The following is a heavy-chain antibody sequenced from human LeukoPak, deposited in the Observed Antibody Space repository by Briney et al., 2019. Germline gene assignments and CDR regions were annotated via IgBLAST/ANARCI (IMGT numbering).Heavy chain of an antibody. D-gene: IGHD4-23*01. CDR2: INQDVSET. CDR1: GFTFSSYW. V-gene: IGHV3-7*01. CDR3: ARDRGYSSFDY. Sequence: PGGSLRLSCAASGFTFSSYWMSWVRQAPGKGLEWVANINQDVSETNYVDSVKGRFTISRDNAKNSLYLRMTSLRVEDTAVYYCARDRGYSSFDYWGQGTLVTVSS. J-gene: IGHJ4*02.